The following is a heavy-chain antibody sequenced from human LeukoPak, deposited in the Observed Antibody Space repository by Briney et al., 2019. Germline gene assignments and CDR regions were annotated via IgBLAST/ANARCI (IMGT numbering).Heavy chain of an antibody. CDR3: ARDRVVPAAIKGYYYYMDV. J-gene: IGHJ6*03. D-gene: IGHD2-2*01. CDR1: GGSISSGSYY. CDR2: IYTSGST. V-gene: IGHV4-61*02. Sequence: KASQTLSLTCTVSGGSISSGSYYWSWIRQPAGKGLEWIGRIYTSGSTNYNPSLKSRVTISVDTSKNQFSLKLSSVTAADTAVYYCARDRVVPAAIKGYYYYMDVWGKGTTVTVSS.